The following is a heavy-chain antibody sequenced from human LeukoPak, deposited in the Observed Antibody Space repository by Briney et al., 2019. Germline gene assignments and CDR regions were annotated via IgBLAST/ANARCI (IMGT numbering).Heavy chain of an antibody. J-gene: IGHJ4*02. Sequence: GGSLRLSCAASGFTFSRYSMNWVRQAPGKGLEWVSSISSSSSYIYYAHSVKGRFTISRDNAKNSLFLQMNSLRVEDTAVYYCARVAYDSSGYYGDWGQGTLVTVSS. CDR2: ISSSSSYI. V-gene: IGHV3-21*01. CDR1: GFTFSRYS. D-gene: IGHD3-22*01. CDR3: ARVAYDSSGYYGD.